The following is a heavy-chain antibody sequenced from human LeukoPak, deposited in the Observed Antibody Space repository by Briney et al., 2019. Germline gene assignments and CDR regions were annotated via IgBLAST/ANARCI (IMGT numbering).Heavy chain of an antibody. D-gene: IGHD6-19*01. CDR3: ARVRSTGWEFEY. CDR2: IDSNTGSI. CDR1: GFTFSSYN. J-gene: IGHJ4*02. Sequence: PGGSLRLSCAVSGFTFSSYNMNWVRQAPGKGLEWVSSIDSNTGSIYYADSVKGRSTLSRDNARNSLFLQVNSLTAEDTAVYYCARVRSTGWEFEYWGRGTLVTVSS. V-gene: IGHV3-21*01.